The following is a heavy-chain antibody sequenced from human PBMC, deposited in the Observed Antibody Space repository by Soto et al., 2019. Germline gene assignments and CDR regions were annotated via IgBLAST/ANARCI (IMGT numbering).Heavy chain of an antibody. J-gene: IGHJ6*02. D-gene: IGHD5-12*01. CDR3: ANRAVEMATITDYYGMDV. CDR2: ISYDGSNK. V-gene: IGHV3-30*18. CDR1: GFTFSSYG. Sequence: ESGGGVVQPGRSLRLSCAASGFTFSSYGMHWVRQAPGKGLEWVAVISYDGSNKYYADSVKGRFTISRDNSKNTLYLQMNSLRAEDTAVYYCANRAVEMATITDYYGMDVWGQGTTVTVSS.